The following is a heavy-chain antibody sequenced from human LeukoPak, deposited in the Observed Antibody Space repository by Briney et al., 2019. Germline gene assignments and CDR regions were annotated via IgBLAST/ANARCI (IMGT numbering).Heavy chain of an antibody. V-gene: IGHV4-61*02. CDR2: IYPSGTT. J-gene: IGHJ4*02. CDR3: AGGYCGGGSCRTFYFDY. CDR1: GGSISSSSYY. Sequence: PSETLSLTCTVSGGSISSSSYYWRWIRQPAGKGLVWIGRIYPSGTTNYNPSLKSRVTMSVDTSKNQFSLKLSSVTAADTAVYYCAGGYCGGGSCRTFYFDYWGQGALVTVSS. D-gene: IGHD2-15*01.